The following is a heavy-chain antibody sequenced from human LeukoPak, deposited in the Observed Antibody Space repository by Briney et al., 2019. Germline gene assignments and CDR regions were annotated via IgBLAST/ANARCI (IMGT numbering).Heavy chain of an antibody. V-gene: IGHV4-38-2*01. D-gene: IGHD2-2*01. CDR3: ARYCTSTTCILRGFDY. J-gene: IGHJ4*02. CDR2: IYHTGSA. Sequence: PSETLSLTCSVSGYSFTSGHYWGWIRQPPGKGLEWIANIYHTGSAHYNPSLRSRVTISVDTSKNQFSLKLSSVTAADTAVYYCARYCTSTTCILRGFDYWGQGTLVTVSS. CDR1: GYSFTSGHY.